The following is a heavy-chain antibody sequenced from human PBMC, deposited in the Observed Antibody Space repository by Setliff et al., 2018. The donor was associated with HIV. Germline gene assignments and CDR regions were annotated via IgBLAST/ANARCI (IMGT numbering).Heavy chain of an antibody. CDR3: ARDLFGSWYTGSSGLAH. D-gene: IGHD2-2*02. CDR1: AYTFTDYF. CDR2: IYPKTAAT. J-gene: IGHJ4*02. Sequence: ASVKVSCKTSAYTFTDYFVHWVRLAPRQGLEWMGWIYPKTAATHYTQDFQGRVTMTSDTSTSTVYMELSRLRSDDTAVYYCARDLFGSWYTGSSGLAHWGQGTLVTVSS. V-gene: IGHV1-2*02.